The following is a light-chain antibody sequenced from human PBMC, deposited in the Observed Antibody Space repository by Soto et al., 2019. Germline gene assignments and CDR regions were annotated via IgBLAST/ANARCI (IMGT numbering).Light chain of an antibody. CDR1: QSVSSY. V-gene: IGKV3-11*01. CDR3: QQRSNWPLT. CDR2: DAS. Sequence: EIVLTQSPATLSLSPGERATLSCRASQSVSSYLAWYQQKPGQPPRLLIYDASNRATGIPARFSGSGSGTDFTLTSSSLEPEDFAVYYCQQRSNWPLTFGQGTRLEIK. J-gene: IGKJ5*01.